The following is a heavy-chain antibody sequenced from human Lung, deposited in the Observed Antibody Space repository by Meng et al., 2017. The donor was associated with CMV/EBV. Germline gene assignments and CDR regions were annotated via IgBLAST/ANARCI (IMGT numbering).Heavy chain of an antibody. CDR2: IKQDGSEK. J-gene: IGHJ4*02. V-gene: IGHV3-7*01. D-gene: IGHD6-19*01. CDR1: GPASSSDW. Sequence: GGSLRPSXVVAGPASSSDWTSWVRQAPGKGLEWVANIKQDGSEKYYVDSVKGRFTISRDNAKNALYLQMNSLRAEDTAVYYCARVRKAVVSPNNFDYWGQGTLVTVSS. CDR3: ARVRKAVVSPNNFDY.